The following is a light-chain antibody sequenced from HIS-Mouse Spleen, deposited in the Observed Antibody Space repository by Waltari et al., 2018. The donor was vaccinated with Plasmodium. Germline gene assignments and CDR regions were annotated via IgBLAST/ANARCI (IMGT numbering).Light chain of an antibody. CDR1: ALPKKS. J-gene: IGLJ3*02. V-gene: IGLV3-10*01. CDR2: EDS. CDR3: YSTDSSGNHRV. Sequence: SYELTQPPSVSVSPGQTARITCSGDALPKKSAYWYQQKSGQAPVLVNYEDSKRPSGIPERFSGSSSGTMATVTISGAQVEDEADYYCYSTDSSGNHRVFGGGTKLTVL.